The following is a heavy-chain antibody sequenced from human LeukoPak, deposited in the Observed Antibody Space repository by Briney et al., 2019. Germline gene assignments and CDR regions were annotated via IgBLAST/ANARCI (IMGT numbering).Heavy chain of an antibody. CDR3: ARGTPRYYDILTGPPQGDY. CDR1: GFTFSSYG. CDR2: ISSSSSYI. Sequence: GGSLRLSCAASGFTFSSYGMHWVRQAPGKGLEWVSSISSSSSYIYYADSVKGRFTISRDNAKNSLYLQMNSLRAEDTAVYYCARGTPRYYDILTGPPQGDYWGQGTLVTVSS. D-gene: IGHD3-9*01. J-gene: IGHJ4*02. V-gene: IGHV3-21*01.